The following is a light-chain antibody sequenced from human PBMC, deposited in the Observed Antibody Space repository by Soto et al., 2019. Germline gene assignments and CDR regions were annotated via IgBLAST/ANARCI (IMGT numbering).Light chain of an antibody. J-gene: IGLJ1*01. CDR1: SSDIGNYIY. CDR2: EVS. CDR3: SSYAGSKTV. Sequence: QSALTQPPSASGSPGQSVTISCTGNSSDIGNYIYVSWYQQHPGKAPKLIIYEVSRWTSGVPDRFSGSKSGNTASLTISGLQADDEADYYCSSYAGSKTVFGTGTKLTVL. V-gene: IGLV2-8*01.